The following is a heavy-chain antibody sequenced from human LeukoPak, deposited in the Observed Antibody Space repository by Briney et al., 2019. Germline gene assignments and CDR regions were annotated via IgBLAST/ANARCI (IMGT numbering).Heavy chain of an antibody. V-gene: IGHV4-31*03. Sequence: SQTLSLTCRVSGGSMNSGNYYWSWIRQHPGRGLEGIGYIYSSGTTYYNPSLKSRVTISVDTSKTQFSLILSSVTAADTAVYYCASSEATYYSYFSYYMGVWGNGSTVTASS. CDR3: ASSEATYYSYFSYYMGV. D-gene: IGHD3-10*01. J-gene: IGHJ6*03. CDR2: IYSSGTT. CDR1: GGSMNSGNYY.